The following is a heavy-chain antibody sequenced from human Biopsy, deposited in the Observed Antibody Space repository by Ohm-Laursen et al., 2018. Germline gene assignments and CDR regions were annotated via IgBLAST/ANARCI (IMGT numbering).Heavy chain of an antibody. Sequence: GTLSLTCTVSGESMGTYYWTWIRQPPGKGLEWIASIYYSGSTNKNPSLKSRVTISVDTSKRQFYLELSSVTAADTAIYYCARIRGGFLEWFDYWGQGTLITVSS. CDR3: ARIRGGFLEWFDY. CDR1: GESMGTYY. V-gene: IGHV4-59*01. CDR2: IYYSGST. D-gene: IGHD3-3*01. J-gene: IGHJ5*01.